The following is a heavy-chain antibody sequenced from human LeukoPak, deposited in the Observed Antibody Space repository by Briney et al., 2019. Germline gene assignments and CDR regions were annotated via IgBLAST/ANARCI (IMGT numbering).Heavy chain of an antibody. Sequence: SVKVSCKASGGTFSSYAISWVRQAPGQGLEWMGGIIPIFGTANYAQKFQGRVTITADESTSTAYMELSSLRSEDTAVYYCAILCRRSTAAAGCNYWGQGTLVTVSS. D-gene: IGHD6-13*01. V-gene: IGHV1-69*13. CDR3: AILCRRSTAAAGCNY. CDR1: GGTFSSYA. J-gene: IGHJ4*02. CDR2: IIPIFGTA.